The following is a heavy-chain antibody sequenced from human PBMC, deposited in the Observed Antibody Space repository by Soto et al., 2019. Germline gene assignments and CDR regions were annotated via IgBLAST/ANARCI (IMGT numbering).Heavy chain of an antibody. Sequence: EVQLVESGGGLIKPGGSVRLSCVVSGSTFSNLWMTWVRQAPGKGLEWVGRIKSNVNGGTTDYAAPVKGRFTISRDDSKETLYLETNSPKTEDTAVYYCTTDRPVSRGGVIATWGQGAMVTVSS. CDR1: GSTFSNLW. D-gene: IGHD3-16*02. CDR2: IKSNVNGGTT. J-gene: IGHJ3*01. V-gene: IGHV3-15*01. CDR3: TTDRPVSRGGVIAT.